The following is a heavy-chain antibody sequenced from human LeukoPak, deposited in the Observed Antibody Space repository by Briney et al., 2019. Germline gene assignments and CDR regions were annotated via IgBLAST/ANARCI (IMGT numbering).Heavy chain of an antibody. J-gene: IGHJ4*02. CDR1: GFTVSSNY. D-gene: IGHD3-9*01. CDR3: AKGESYYDILTGYSSGWYSDY. V-gene: IGHV3-53*01. CDR2: IYSGGST. Sequence: GGSLRLSCAASGFTVSSNYMSWVRQAPGKGLEWVSVIYSGGSTYYADSVKGRFTISRDNSKNTLYLQMNSLRAEDTAVYYCAKGESYYDILTGYSSGWYSDYWGQGTLVTVSS.